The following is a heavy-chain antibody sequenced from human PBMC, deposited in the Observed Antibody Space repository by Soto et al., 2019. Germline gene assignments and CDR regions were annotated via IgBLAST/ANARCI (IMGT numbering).Heavy chain of an antibody. V-gene: IGHV3-74*01. CDR1: GFTFNYYW. CDR2: IHSDGSKT. CDR3: VRGDRGGFDL. Sequence: EVQLVESEGGLVKRGGSLRLSCAASGFTFNYYWMHWVRQAPGQGLVWVSHIHSDGSKTTYADSVKGRFTISRDNAKNTLYLQMNSLRAEDTAVYYCVRGDRGGFDLWGQGTAVTVSS. D-gene: IGHD2-21*02. J-gene: IGHJ3*01.